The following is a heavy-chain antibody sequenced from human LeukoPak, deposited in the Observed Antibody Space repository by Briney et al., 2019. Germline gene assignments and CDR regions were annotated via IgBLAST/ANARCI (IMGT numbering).Heavy chain of an antibody. J-gene: IGHJ4*02. Sequence: SETLSLTCAVYGGSFSGYYWSWIRQPPGKGLEWIGEINHSGSTNYNPSLKSRVTISVDTSKNQFSLKLSSVTAADTAVYYCASSFRGVVSFDYWGQGTLVTVPS. V-gene: IGHV4-34*01. CDR1: GGSFSGYY. CDR2: INHSGST. D-gene: IGHD3-3*01. CDR3: ASSFRGVVSFDY.